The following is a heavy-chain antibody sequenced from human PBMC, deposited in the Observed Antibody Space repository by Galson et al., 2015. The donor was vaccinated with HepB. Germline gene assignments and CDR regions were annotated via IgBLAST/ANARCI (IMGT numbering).Heavy chain of an antibody. CDR2: INAGNGVT. V-gene: IGHV1-3*01. CDR1: GYTFTTYA. CDR3: AREPLTADNWFDP. Sequence: SVKVSCKASGYTFTTYAIHWLRQAPGQRLEWMGWINAGNGVTKYSQNFQGRVTITRDTSASTAYMELSSLRSEDTAVYYCAREPLTADNWFDPWGQGTLVTVSS. D-gene: IGHD7-27*01. J-gene: IGHJ5*02.